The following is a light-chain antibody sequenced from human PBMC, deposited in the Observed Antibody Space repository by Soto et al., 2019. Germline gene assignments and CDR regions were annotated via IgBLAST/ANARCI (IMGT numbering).Light chain of an antibody. CDR3: QQHSNWPPLFT. J-gene: IGKJ3*01. CDR2: DAS. Sequence: EIVLTQSPATLSLSPGERATLSCRASQSVSSYLAWYQQKPGQAPRLLIYDASNRATGIPARFSGSGSGTDFTLTIRSLEPEDFAVYYCQQHSNWPPLFTFGPGTKVDIK. V-gene: IGKV3-11*01. CDR1: QSVSSY.